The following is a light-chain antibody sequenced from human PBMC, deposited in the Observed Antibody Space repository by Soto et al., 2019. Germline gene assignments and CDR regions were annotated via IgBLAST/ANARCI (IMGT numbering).Light chain of an antibody. CDR3: QQPFRDHRA. CDR1: QAMSTY. V-gene: IGKV1-9*01. CDR2: SAS. J-gene: IGKJ4*02. Sequence: DIQLTQSPSFLSAFVGDTVTITCRASQAMSTYLAWYQQKPGKVPKLLIRSASTLQSGVPPRFSGSGSGTHFTLTISTLQPDDSGTYYCQQPFRDHRAFGGGTNVEIK.